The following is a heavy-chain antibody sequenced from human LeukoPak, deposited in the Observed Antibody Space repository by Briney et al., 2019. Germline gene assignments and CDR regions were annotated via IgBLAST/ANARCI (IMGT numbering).Heavy chain of an antibody. CDR1: GGSISSYY. Sequence: SETLSLTCTVSGGSISSYYWSWIRQPAGKGLEWIGRIYTSGSTNYNPSLKSRATMSVETSKNQFSLKLSSVTAADTAVYYCARVRTYCGGDCLTDAFDIWGQGTMVTVSS. D-gene: IGHD2-21*02. CDR2: IYTSGST. V-gene: IGHV4-4*07. CDR3: ARVRTYCGGDCLTDAFDI. J-gene: IGHJ3*02.